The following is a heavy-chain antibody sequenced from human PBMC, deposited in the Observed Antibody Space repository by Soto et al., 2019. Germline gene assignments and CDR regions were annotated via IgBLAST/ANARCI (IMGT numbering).Heavy chain of an antibody. CDR3: ARDPNLSLTFHYYGMDV. V-gene: IGHV1-46*01. CDR1: GYTFTSYY. Sequence: QVQLMQSGAEVKKPGASVKVSCKASGYTFTSYYIHWVRQAPGQGLEWMGIINTSTGSASYARMLQGIAPMTRDTSTSTVYIELSSLRSEDTVVYYCARDPNLSLTFHYYGMDVRGQGTTVTVSS. J-gene: IGHJ6*02. CDR2: INTSTGSA.